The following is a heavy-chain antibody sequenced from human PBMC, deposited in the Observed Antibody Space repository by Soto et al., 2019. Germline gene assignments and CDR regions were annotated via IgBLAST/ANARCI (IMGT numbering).Heavy chain of an antibody. D-gene: IGHD2-2*01. J-gene: IGHJ6*01. CDR2: IIPIFVTA. V-gene: IGHV1-69*13. CDR1: GRTVSSYA. CDR3: ARDYCSSTSSPAYSYGMDV. Sequence: SVKVSCKASGRTVSSYAISWVRQAPGERLEWMGGIIPIFVTANYAQKLQGRDTSTADESTSTAYMQLSSLRSEDTAVDYRARDYCSSTSSPAYSYGMDVWGQGTTLTVSS.